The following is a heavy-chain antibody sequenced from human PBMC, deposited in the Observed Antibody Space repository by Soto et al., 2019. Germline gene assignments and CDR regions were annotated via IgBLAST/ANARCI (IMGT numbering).Heavy chain of an antibody. J-gene: IGHJ4*02. CDR2: IWYDGSNK. Sequence: PGGSLRLSCAASGFTFSSYGMHWVRQAPGKGLEWVAVIWYDGSNKYYADSVKGRFTISRDNSKNTLYLQMNSLRAEDTAVYYCARETYSSSWYYFDYWGQGTLVTVSS. CDR3: ARETYSSSWYYFDY. D-gene: IGHD6-13*01. CDR1: GFTFSSYG. V-gene: IGHV3-33*01.